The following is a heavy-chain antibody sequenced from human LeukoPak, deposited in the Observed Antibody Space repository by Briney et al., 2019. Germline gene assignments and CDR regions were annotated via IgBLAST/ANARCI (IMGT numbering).Heavy chain of an antibody. J-gene: IGHJ3*02. CDR2: IIPIFGTA. Sequence: SVKVSCKASGGTFSSYAISWVRQAPGQGLEWMGGIIPIFGTANYAQKFQGRVTITADESTSTAYTELSSLRSEDTAVYYCARPVGSKDAFDIWGQGTMVTVSS. CDR3: ARPVGSKDAFDI. V-gene: IGHV1-69*01. CDR1: GGTFSSYA. D-gene: IGHD1-26*01.